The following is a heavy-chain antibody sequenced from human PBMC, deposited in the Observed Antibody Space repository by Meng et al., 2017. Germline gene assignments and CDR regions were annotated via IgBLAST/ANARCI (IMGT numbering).Heavy chain of an antibody. CDR1: GGSISSSNW. Sequence: QVQRAESGPGLVKPSVTLSLTCAVSGGSISSSNWWSWVRQPPGKGLEWIGEIYHSGSTNYNPSLKSRVTISVDKSKNQFSLKLSSVTAADTAVYYCVRGTDYGDYYFDYWGQGTLVTVSS. J-gene: IGHJ4*02. D-gene: IGHD4-17*01. V-gene: IGHV4-4*02. CDR3: VRGTDYGDYYFDY. CDR2: IYHSGST.